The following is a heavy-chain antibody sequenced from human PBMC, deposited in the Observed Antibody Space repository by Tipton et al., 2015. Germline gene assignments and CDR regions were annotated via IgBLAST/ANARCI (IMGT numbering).Heavy chain of an antibody. Sequence: SLRLSCAASEFTFSNYDMSWVRQAPGRGLEWVAVISFDGSDKSYADSVKGRFTISRDDSNNTLFLQMDSLRADDTALYYCARQKFGIDQTAFDPWGQGTLVTVSS. V-gene: IGHV3-33*08. CDR2: ISFDGSDK. D-gene: IGHD3-16*01. CDR1: EFTFSNYD. CDR3: ARQKFGIDQTAFDP. J-gene: IGHJ5*02.